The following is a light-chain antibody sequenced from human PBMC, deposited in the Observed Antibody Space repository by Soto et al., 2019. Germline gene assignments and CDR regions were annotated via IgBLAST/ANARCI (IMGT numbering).Light chain of an antibody. J-gene: IGKJ3*01. CDR3: QQRGTWPPLFA. Sequence: PGDRATLSCRASQRVSSNFAWYQQKPGQAPRLLIYDASKRATGVPTRFSGSGSGTDFSLTISSLEPEDFAVYYCQQRGTWPPLFAFGPGTRVDI. CDR1: QRVSSN. CDR2: DAS. V-gene: IGKV3-11*01.